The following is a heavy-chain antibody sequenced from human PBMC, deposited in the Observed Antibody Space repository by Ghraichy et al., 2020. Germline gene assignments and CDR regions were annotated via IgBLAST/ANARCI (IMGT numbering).Heavy chain of an antibody. Sequence: SETLSLTCAVYGGSFSGYYWSWIRQPPGKGLEWIGEINHSGSTNYNPSLKSRVTISVDTSKNQFSLKLSSVTAADTAVYYCARGPNNYDFWSGYHTYYYYYYGMDVWGQGTTVTVSS. J-gene: IGHJ6*02. CDR3: ARGPNNYDFWSGYHTYYYYYYGMDV. D-gene: IGHD3-3*01. CDR2: INHSGST. V-gene: IGHV4-34*01. CDR1: GGSFSGYY.